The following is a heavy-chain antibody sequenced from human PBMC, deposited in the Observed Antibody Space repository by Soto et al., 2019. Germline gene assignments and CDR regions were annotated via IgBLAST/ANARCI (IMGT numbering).Heavy chain of an antibody. CDR3: ARDRLDDSSGYYYEDWFDP. Sequence: ASVKVSCKASGYTFTSYGISWVRQAPGQGLEWMGWISAYNGNTNYAQKLQGRVTMTTDTSTSTAYMELRSLRSDDAAVYYCARDRLDDSSGYYYEDWFDPWGQGTLVTVS. CDR2: ISAYNGNT. D-gene: IGHD3-22*01. V-gene: IGHV1-18*04. J-gene: IGHJ5*02. CDR1: GYTFTSYG.